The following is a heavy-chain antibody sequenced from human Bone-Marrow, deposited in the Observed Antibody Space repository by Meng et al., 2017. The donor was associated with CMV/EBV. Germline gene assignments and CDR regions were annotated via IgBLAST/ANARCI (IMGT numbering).Heavy chain of an antibody. D-gene: IGHD6-6*01. CDR2: INPNSGGT. V-gene: IGHV1-2*02. CDR1: GDTFTGYY. J-gene: IGHJ4*02. CDR3: ARVRGMVGQLVAFDY. Sequence: ASVKVSCKASGDTFTGYYMHWVRQAPGQGLEWMGWINPNSGGTNYAQKFQGRVTMTRDTSISTAYMELSRLRSDDTAVYYCARVRGMVGQLVAFDYWGQGTLVTVSS.